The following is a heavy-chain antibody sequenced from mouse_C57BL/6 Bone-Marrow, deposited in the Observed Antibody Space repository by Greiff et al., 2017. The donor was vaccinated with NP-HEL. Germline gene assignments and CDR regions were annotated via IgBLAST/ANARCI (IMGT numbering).Heavy chain of an antibody. V-gene: IGHV3-6*01. CDR2: ISYDGSN. D-gene: IGHD2-4*01. CDR3: ARERLGAY. J-gene: IGHJ3*01. Sequence: EVKLVESGPGLVKPSQSLSLTCSVTGYSITSGYYWNWIRQFPGNKLEWMGYISYDGSNNYNPSLKNRISITRDTSKNQFFLKLNSVTTEDTATYYCARERLGAYWGPGTLVTVSA. CDR1: GYSITSGYY.